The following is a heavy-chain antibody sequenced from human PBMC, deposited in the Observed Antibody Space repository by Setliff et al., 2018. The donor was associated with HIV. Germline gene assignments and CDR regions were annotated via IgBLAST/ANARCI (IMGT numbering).Heavy chain of an antibody. Sequence: ASVKVSCKASGHTFTNVDIHWLRRATGQGLEWMGWMNPNTGVPGYALKFQARVTMTRDTSISTAYMELSSLTSEDTAVYYCARGKGVGGVVITGGLDVWGQGTTVTVSS. CDR2: MNPNTGVP. CDR3: ARGKGVGGVVITGGLDV. CDR1: GHTFTNVD. J-gene: IGHJ6*02. D-gene: IGHD3-10*01. V-gene: IGHV1-8*01.